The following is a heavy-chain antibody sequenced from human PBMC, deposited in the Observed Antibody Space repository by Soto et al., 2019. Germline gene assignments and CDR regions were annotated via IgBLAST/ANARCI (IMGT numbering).Heavy chain of an antibody. V-gene: IGHV1-18*04. CDR3: ARVADYQLLNYFDY. CDR1: GYTFTSYG. Sequence: EASVKVSCKASGYTFTSYGISWVRQAPGQGLEWMGWISAYNGNTNYAQKLQGRVTMTTDTSTSTAYMELRSLRSDDTAVYYCARVADYQLLNYFDYWGQGTLVTVSS. D-gene: IGHD2-2*01. J-gene: IGHJ4*02. CDR2: ISAYNGNT.